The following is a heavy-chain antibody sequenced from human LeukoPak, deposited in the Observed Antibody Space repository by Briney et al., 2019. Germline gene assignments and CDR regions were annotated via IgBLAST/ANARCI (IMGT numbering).Heavy chain of an antibody. D-gene: IGHD3-16*02. CDR1: GFTFSSYA. Sequence: PGGSLRLSCAASGFTFSSYAMSWVRQAPGKGLERVSAISGSGGSTYYADSVKGRFTISRDNSKNTLYLQMNSLRAEDTAVYYCASTMITFGGVIARFDYWGQGTLVTVSS. CDR3: ASTMITFGGVIARFDY. J-gene: IGHJ4*02. V-gene: IGHV3-23*01. CDR2: ISGSGGST.